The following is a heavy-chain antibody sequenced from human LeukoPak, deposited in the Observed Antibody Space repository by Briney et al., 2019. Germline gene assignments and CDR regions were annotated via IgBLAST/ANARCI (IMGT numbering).Heavy chain of an antibody. Sequence: KPSETLSLTCGVSGEPFSGYYWSWIRQTPGKGLELIGEINRSGNTDYNPSLKSRVSISIDTSKNQFSLKMISVTAADTAVYYCARLVPERFFQLNPEGYYDYWGQGTLVTVSS. V-gene: IGHV4-34*01. CDR3: ARLVPERFFQLNPEGYYDY. D-gene: IGHD3-3*01. J-gene: IGHJ4*02. CDR1: GEPFSGYY. CDR2: INRSGNT.